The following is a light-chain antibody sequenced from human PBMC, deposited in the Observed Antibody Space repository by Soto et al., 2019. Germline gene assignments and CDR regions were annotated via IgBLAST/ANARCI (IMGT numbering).Light chain of an antibody. V-gene: IGKV3-20*01. CDR2: DAS. CDR3: QQYGSSPRT. J-gene: IGKJ1*01. CDR1: QSVSSSY. Sequence: EILLTQSPGTLSLSPGERATLSCRASQSVSSSYLAGYQHKPGQAPRLLIYDASSSATGIPDRFSGSGSGTDFTLTISRLEPEDFAVYYCQQYGSSPRTFGQGTKVEIK.